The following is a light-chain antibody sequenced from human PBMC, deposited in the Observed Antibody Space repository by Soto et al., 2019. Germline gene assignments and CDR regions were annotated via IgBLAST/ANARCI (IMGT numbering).Light chain of an antibody. CDR2: EVS. V-gene: IGLV2-14*01. J-gene: IGLJ2*01. Sequence: QSVLTQPASVSGSPGQSITLSCSGTSSDVGGYNYVTWYQQHPGKAPKLMIDEVSNRPSGVSNRCSGAKSGNTASLTISGLQAEDEADYYCSSYTSSSTLVFGGGTKLTVL. CDR1: SSDVGGYNY. CDR3: SSYTSSSTLV.